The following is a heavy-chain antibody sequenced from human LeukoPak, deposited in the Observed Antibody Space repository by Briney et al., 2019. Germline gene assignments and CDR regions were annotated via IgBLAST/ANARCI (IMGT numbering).Heavy chain of an antibody. CDR3: ARVVEYSSPSVFDY. D-gene: IGHD6-6*01. Sequence: GESLKISCKGSGYSFSTYWIGWVRQMPGKGLEWMGIIHPGDSDTRYNPSFQGQVTISADKSISTAYLQWSSLKASDTAMYYCARVVEYSSPSVFDYWGQGTLVTVSS. CDR1: GYSFSTYW. J-gene: IGHJ4*02. CDR2: IHPGDSDT. V-gene: IGHV5-51*01.